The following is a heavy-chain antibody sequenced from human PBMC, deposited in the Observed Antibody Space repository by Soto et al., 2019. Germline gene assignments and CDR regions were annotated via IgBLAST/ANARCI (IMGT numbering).Heavy chain of an antibody. CDR2: ISGSGGST. CDR1: GFTFSSYA. D-gene: IGHD3-22*01. V-gene: IGHV3-23*01. CDR3: AKDLYYYDSSGYSGFDY. J-gene: IGHJ4*02. Sequence: GSLRLSCAASGFTFSSYAMTWVRQAPGKGLEWVSAISGSGGSTYYADSVKGRFTISRDNSKNTLYLQMNSLRAEDTAVYYCAKDLYYYDSSGYSGFDYWGQGTLVTVSS.